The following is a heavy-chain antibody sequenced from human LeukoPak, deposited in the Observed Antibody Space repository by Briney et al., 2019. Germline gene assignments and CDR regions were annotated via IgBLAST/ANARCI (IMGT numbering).Heavy chain of an antibody. CDR3: VRGSTLRHYQY. V-gene: IGHV4-39*01. D-gene: IGHD3-16*01. Sequence: SETLSLTCAVSGGSISSTTYYWGWIRRPPGKGLEWIGSIYYSGSTYYNPSLKSRVTVSVDTSKNQFSLILSSVTAADTAVYYCVRGSTLRHYQYWGQGTLVTVSS. CDR2: IYYSGST. CDR1: GGSISSTTYY. J-gene: IGHJ4*02.